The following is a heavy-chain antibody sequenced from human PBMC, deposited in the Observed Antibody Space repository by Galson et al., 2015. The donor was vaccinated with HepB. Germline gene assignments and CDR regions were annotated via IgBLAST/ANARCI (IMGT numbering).Heavy chain of an antibody. Sequence: ETLSLTCAVSGVSISGGQYYWGWIRQSPTKGLDWIGSIYFGGRTYFSPSFQSRVAMSVDTSGNRLSLTLRSVTAADTAVYYCARPLVLNGRFTPGVGPFHIWGHGKMVTVSA. CDR3: ARPLVLNGRFTPGVGPFHI. V-gene: IGHV4-39*01. CDR1: GVSISGGQYY. J-gene: IGHJ3*02. CDR2: IYFGGRT. D-gene: IGHD2-8*01.